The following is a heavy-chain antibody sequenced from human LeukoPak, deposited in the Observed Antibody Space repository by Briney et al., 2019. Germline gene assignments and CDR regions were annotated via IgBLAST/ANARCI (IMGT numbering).Heavy chain of an antibody. CDR2: INPNSGGT. V-gene: IGHV1-2*02. J-gene: IGHJ4*02. CDR1: GYTFTGYY. CDR3: ARLPFITGTTQGPRTLIYYFDY. Sequence: GASVKVSCKASGYTFTGYYMHWVRQAPGQGLEWMGWINPNSGGTNYAQKFQGRVTMTTDTSTSTAYMELRSLRSDDTAVYYCARLPFITGTTQGPRTLIYYFDYWGQGTLVTVSS. D-gene: IGHD1-20*01.